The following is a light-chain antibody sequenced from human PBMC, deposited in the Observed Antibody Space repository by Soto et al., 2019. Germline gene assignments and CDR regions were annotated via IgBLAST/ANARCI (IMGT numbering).Light chain of an antibody. V-gene: IGKV3-11*01. CDR2: DAS. Sequence: EIVLTQSPATVSLSPGERATLSCRASQSVSTFLAWYQQKPGKAPRLLIYDASNRATGIPARFSGSGSGTDFILTISSLEPEDVAVYYCQQRSNWPLTFGGGTKVEIK. CDR3: QQRSNWPLT. CDR1: QSVSTF. J-gene: IGKJ4*01.